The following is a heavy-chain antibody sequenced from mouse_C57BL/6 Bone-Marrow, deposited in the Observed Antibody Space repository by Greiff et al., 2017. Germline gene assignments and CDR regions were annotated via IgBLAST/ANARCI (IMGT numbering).Heavy chain of an antibody. D-gene: IGHD3-2*02. CDR3: ARLGWGDY. J-gene: IGHJ2*01. V-gene: IGHV1-85*01. CDR1: GYTFTSYD. Sequence: QVQLQQSGPELVKPGASVKLSCTASGYTFTSYDINWVQQRPGQGLEWIGWIYPRDGSTKYNEKFKGRATLTVDTSSSTLYMELRSLTSEDSAVYFCARLGWGDYWGQGTTLTVSS. CDR2: IYPRDGST.